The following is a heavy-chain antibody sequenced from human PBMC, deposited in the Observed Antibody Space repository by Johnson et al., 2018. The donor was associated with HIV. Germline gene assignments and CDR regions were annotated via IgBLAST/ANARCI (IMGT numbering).Heavy chain of an antibody. D-gene: IGHD3-3*01. CDR3: ARGPTPVFGNAFDI. V-gene: IGHV3-30*03. CDR2: ISYDGSNK. J-gene: IGHJ3*02. CDR1: GFTFSSYW. Sequence: VQLLESGGGLVQPGRSLRLSCAASGFTFSSYWMSWVRQAPGKGLEWVAVISYDGSNKYYADSVKGRFTISRDKSKNTLYLQMISLRAEDTAVYYCARGPTPVFGNAFDIRGQGTMVTVSS.